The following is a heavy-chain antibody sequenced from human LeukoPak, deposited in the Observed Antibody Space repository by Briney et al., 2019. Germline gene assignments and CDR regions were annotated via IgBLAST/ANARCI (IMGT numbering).Heavy chain of an antibody. CDR1: GFTFSSYA. CDR3: AREYYDSSGYLLGFVY. J-gene: IGHJ4*02. D-gene: IGHD3-22*01. Sequence: GRSLRLSCAASGFTFSSYAMHWVRQAPGKGLEWVAVISYDGSNKYYADSVKGRFTISRGNSKNTLYLQMNSLRAEDTAVYYCAREYYDSSGYLLGFVYWGQGTLVAVSS. V-gene: IGHV3-30-3*01. CDR2: ISYDGSNK.